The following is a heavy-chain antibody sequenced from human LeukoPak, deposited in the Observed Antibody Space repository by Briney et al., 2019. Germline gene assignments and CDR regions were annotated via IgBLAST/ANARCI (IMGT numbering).Heavy chain of an antibody. CDR2: INPNSGGT. V-gene: IGHV1-2*02. CDR3: ARDPAYSSGWYPYYYMDV. J-gene: IGHJ6*03. Sequence: GASVKVSCKASGYTFTGYYMHWVRQAPGQGLEWMGWINPNSGGTNYAQKFQGRVTMTRDTSISTAYMELSRLRSDDTAVYYCARDPAYSSGWYPYYYMDVWGKGTTVTVSS. D-gene: IGHD6-19*01. CDR1: GYTFTGYY.